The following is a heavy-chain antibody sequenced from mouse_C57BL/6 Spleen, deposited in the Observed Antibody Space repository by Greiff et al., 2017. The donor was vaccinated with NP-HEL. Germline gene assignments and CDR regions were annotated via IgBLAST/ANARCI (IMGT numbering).Heavy chain of an antibody. Sequence: QVQLKESGAELMKPGASVKLSCKATGYTFTGYWIEWVKQRPGHGLEWIGEILPGSGSTNYNEKFKGKATFTADTSSNTAYMQLSSLTTEDSAIYYCARGITTVVVPDWYFDVWGTGTTVTVSS. CDR2: ILPGSGST. V-gene: IGHV1-9*01. CDR1: GYTFTGYW. J-gene: IGHJ1*03. CDR3: ARGITTVVVPDWYFDV. D-gene: IGHD1-1*01.